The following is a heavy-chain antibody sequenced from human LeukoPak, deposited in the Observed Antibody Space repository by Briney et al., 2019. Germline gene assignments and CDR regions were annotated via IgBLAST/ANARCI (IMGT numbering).Heavy chain of an antibody. D-gene: IGHD3-10*01. CDR1: GFNFDDYT. CDR2: ISWDGRSA. Sequence: GGSLRLSCAASGFNFDDYTMHWVRQAPGEGLEWVSLISWDGRSAHYADSVKGRFTISRENRKNSLYLQMNSLRTEDTALYYCAKDYFGSSGTHYYGMDVWGQGTTVTVSS. J-gene: IGHJ6*02. CDR3: AKDYFGSSGTHYYGMDV. V-gene: IGHV3-43*01.